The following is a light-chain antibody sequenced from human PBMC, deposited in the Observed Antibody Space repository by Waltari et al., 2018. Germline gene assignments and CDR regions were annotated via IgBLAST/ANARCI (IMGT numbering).Light chain of an antibody. CDR1: SIGSKS. J-gene: IGLJ3*02. Sequence: SYAMTQPPSVSVAPGQTAKITCGGNSIGSKSVHWYKQRPGQAPVVVIHDDDDRPSGISERFSGSNSGNTATLTISRVEPGDEADYYCQVWDSDSDIVFGGGTKLTVL. CDR3: QVWDSDSDIV. V-gene: IGLV3-21*02. CDR2: DDD.